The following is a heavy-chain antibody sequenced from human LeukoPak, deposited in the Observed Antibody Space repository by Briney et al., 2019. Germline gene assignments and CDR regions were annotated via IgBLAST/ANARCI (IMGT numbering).Heavy chain of an antibody. J-gene: IGHJ4*02. CDR3: ARLPSAGHGYFED. V-gene: IGHV4-59*01. D-gene: IGHD4-17*01. CDR1: GDSIRSFF. CDR2: FYYTGST. Sequence: PSETLPLSCTVSGDSIRSFFWSWIRQPPGKGLEWIGFFYYTGSTNYNRSLKSRVAISVDTSTNQLFLNLSSVTAADTAVYYCARLPSAGHGYFEDWGQGALVTVSS.